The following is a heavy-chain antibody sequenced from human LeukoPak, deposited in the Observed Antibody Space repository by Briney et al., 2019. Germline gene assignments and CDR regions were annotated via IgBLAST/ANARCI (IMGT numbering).Heavy chain of an antibody. CDR3: ARDLGFGESYGMDV. CDR2: INPNSGGT. J-gene: IGHJ6*02. CDR1: GYTFTGYY. V-gene: IGHV1-2*04. D-gene: IGHD3-10*01. Sequence: ASVKVSCKASGYTFTGYYMHWVRQAPGQGLEWMGWINPNSGGTNYAQKFQGWVTMTRDTSISTAYMELSRLRSDDTAVYYCARDLGFGESYGMDVWGQGTTVTVSS.